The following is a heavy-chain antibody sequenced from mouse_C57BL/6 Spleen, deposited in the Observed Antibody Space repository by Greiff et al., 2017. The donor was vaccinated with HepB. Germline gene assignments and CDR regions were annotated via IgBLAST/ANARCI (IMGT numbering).Heavy chain of an antibody. CDR1: GFTFSDAW. Sequence: EVHLVESGGGLVQPGGSMKLSCAASGFTFSDAWMDWVRQSPEKGLEWVAEIRNKANNHATYYAESVKGRFTISRDNSKSSVYLQMNSLRAEDTGIYYCTRNDDYDYYAMDYWGQGTSVTVSS. CDR3: TRNDDYDYYAMDY. V-gene: IGHV6-6*01. J-gene: IGHJ4*01. D-gene: IGHD2-4*01. CDR2: IRNKANNHAT.